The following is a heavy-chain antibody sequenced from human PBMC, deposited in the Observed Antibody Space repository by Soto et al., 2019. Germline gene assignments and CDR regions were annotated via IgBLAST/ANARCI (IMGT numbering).Heavy chain of an antibody. Sequence: GASVKVSCKASGYTFTGYYMHWVRQAPGQGLEWMGWINPNSGGTNYAQKFQGWVTMTRDTSISTAYMELSRLRSDDTAVYYCARGYCSGGSCYNWFDPWGQGTLVTVSS. CDR2: INPNSGGT. D-gene: IGHD2-15*01. J-gene: IGHJ5*02. CDR3: ARGYCSGGSCYNWFDP. CDR1: GYTFTGYY. V-gene: IGHV1-2*04.